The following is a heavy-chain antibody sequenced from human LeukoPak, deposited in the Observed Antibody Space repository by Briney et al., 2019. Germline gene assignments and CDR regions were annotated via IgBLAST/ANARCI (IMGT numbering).Heavy chain of an antibody. J-gene: IGHJ4*02. CDR2: ISSSGSTI. Sequence: GGSLRLSCAASGFTFSSYWMSWVRQAPGKGLEWVSYISSSGSTIYYADSVKGRFTISRDNAKNSLYLQMNSLRAEDTAVYYCARVGYYDSSGYYDYWGQGTLVTVSS. V-gene: IGHV3-48*04. CDR3: ARVGYYDSSGYYDY. D-gene: IGHD3-22*01. CDR1: GFTFSSYW.